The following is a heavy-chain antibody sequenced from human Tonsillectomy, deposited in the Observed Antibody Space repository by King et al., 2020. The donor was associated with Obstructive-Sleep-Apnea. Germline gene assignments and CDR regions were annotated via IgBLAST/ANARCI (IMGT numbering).Heavy chain of an antibody. CDR1: GYSFTTYW. CDR3: ARQGGTSAWSD. V-gene: IGHV5-51*01. J-gene: IGHJ4*02. Sequence: VQLVESGAEVKKPGESLKISCKASGYSFTTYWIVWVRQMPGKGLEWMGIIYPGDVHITYSPSFQGQVTLPVDKSIRTAYLQWSSLKASDTAMYYCARQGGTSAWSDWGQGTLVTVSS. CDR2: IYPGDVHI. D-gene: IGHD6-19*01.